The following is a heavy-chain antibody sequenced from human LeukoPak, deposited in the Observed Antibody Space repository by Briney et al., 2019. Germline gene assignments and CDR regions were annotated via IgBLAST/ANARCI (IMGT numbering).Heavy chain of an antibody. CDR2: INGDGSTT. D-gene: IGHD1-26*01. V-gene: IGHV3-74*03. CDR3: ARDRANSGSYYWDY. CDR1: GFTFSTYW. Sequence: GGSLRLSCTASGFTFSTYWINWVRQSPGKGLVWVALINGDGSTTTHADSVKGRFTISRDNAKNSLYLQMNSLRDEDTAVYYCARDRANSGSYYWDYWGQGTLVTVSS. J-gene: IGHJ4*02.